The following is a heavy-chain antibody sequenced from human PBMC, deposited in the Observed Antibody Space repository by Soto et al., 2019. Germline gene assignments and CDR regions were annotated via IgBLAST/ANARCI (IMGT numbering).Heavy chain of an antibody. V-gene: IGHV1-69*01. D-gene: IGHD1-26*01. CDR3: ARDRSGSYLVAFDI. CDR2: IIPIFGTA. CDR1: GGTFSSYA. J-gene: IGHJ3*02. Sequence: QVQLVQSGAEVKKPGSSVKVSCKASGGTFSSYAISWVRQAPGQGLEWMGGIIPIFGTANYAQKFQGRVTITADESTSTDYMELSSLRSEDTAVYYCARDRSGSYLVAFDIWGQGTMVTVSS.